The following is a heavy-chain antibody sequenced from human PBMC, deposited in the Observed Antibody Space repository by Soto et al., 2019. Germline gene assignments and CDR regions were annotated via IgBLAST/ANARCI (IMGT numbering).Heavy chain of an antibody. CDR2: IAHDGSEK. CDR3: ARESNAHFDY. J-gene: IGHJ4*02. D-gene: IGHD7-27*01. V-gene: IGHV3-7*01. Sequence: DVQLVESGGGLVQPGGSLRLSCAVSGFSFSSYWMSWVRQAPGRGLEWVATIAHDGSEKFYVDSVKGRFTISRDNTKNSLYLHMNSLRAEDTALYYCARESNAHFDYWGQGTMVTVSS. CDR1: GFSFSSYW.